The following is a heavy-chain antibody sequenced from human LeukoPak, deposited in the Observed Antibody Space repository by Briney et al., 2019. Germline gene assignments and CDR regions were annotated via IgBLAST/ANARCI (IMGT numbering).Heavy chain of an antibody. D-gene: IGHD6-13*01. Sequence: PGGSLRLSCAASGFTFSNYWMSWVRQAPGKGLEWVAVMSYDGYTKFYADSVKGRFTISRDNFRSTLYLQMTSLTPEDTAVYYCARIATPGLWLIDYWGQGTLVTVSS. CDR1: GFTFSNYW. CDR2: MSYDGYTK. CDR3: ARIATPGLWLIDY. J-gene: IGHJ4*02. V-gene: IGHV3-30-3*01.